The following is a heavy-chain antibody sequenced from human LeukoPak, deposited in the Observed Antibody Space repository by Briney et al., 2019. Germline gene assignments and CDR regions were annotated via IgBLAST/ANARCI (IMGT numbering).Heavy chain of an antibody. CDR3: AAVMYYDFWSDPTLEGDV. J-gene: IGHJ6*02. CDR2: ISAYNGNT. V-gene: IGHV1-18*01. Sequence: ASVKVSCKASGYTFTSYGTSWVRQAPGQGLEWMGWISAYNGNTNYAQKFQERVTITRDMSTSTAYMELSSLRSEDTAVYYCAAVMYYDFWSDPTLEGDVWGQGTTVTVSS. CDR1: GYTFTSYG. D-gene: IGHD3-3*01.